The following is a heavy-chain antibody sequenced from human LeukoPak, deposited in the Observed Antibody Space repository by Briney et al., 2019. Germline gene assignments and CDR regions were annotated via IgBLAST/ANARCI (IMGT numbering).Heavy chain of an antibody. CDR1: GFIFSNHF. CDR3: AKAGTGTNMIFDY. D-gene: IGHD1-1*01. CDR2: IGPNGAST. Sequence: GGSLRLSCSTSGFIFSNHFMHWVRQAPGKGLEYVSSIGPNGASTLYADSVKDRFTISRDTSKNTLYLQMYSLRAEDTAVYYCAKAGTGTNMIFDYWGQGTLVTVSS. J-gene: IGHJ4*02. V-gene: IGHV3-64*04.